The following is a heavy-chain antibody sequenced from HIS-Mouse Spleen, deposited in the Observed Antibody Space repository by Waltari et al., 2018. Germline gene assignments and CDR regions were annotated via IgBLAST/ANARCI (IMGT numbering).Heavy chain of an antibody. CDR3: AREIPYSSSWYDWYFDL. Sequence: QLQLQESGPGLVKPSETLSLTCTVSGVSISSSSYYWGWIRQPPGKGLEWIGSIYYSGSTYYNPSLKSRVTISVDTSKNQFSLKLSSVTAADTAVYYCAREIPYSSSWYDWYFDLWGRGTLVTGSS. CDR2: IYYSGST. J-gene: IGHJ2*01. CDR1: GVSISSSSYY. V-gene: IGHV4-39*07. D-gene: IGHD6-13*01.